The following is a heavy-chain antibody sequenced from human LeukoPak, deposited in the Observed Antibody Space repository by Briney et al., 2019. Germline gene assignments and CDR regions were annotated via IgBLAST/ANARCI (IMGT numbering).Heavy chain of an antibody. V-gene: IGHV3-23*01. Sequence: PGGSLRLSCAASGYTYSSYTMLWVRQAPGKGLEWVSAISGSGGSTYYADSVKGRFTISRDNSKNTLYLQMNSLRAEDTAVYYCAKLDSGYDYQSFFDYWGQGTLVTVSP. D-gene: IGHD5-12*01. J-gene: IGHJ4*02. CDR1: GYTYSSYT. CDR2: ISGSGGST. CDR3: AKLDSGYDYQSFFDY.